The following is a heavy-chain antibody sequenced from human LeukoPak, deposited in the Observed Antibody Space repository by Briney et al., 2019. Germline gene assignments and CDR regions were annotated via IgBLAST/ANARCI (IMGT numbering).Heavy chain of an antibody. Sequence: VSVKVSCKASGYTFTSYGISWVRQATGQGLEWMGWMNPNSGNTGYAQKFQGRVTMTRNTSISTAYMELSSLRSEDTGVYYCARGLPGYSSGWKLYFDYWGQGTLVTVSS. V-gene: IGHV1-8*02. CDR3: ARGLPGYSSGWKLYFDY. CDR2: MNPNSGNT. CDR1: GYTFTSYG. J-gene: IGHJ4*02. D-gene: IGHD6-19*01.